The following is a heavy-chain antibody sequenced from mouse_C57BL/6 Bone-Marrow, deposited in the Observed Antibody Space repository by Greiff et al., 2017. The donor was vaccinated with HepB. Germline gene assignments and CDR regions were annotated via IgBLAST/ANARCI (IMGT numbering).Heavy chain of an antibody. J-gene: IGHJ3*01. CDR1: GYTFTSYW. V-gene: IGHV1-64*01. CDR2: IHPNSGST. Sequence: QVQLQQPGAELVKPGASVKLSCKASGYTFTSYWMHWVKQRPGQGLEWIGMIHPNSGSTNYNEKFKSKATLTVDKSSSTAYMQLSSLTSEDSAVYYCARSLYYSKPAVAYWGQGTLVTVSA. D-gene: IGHD2-5*01. CDR3: ARSLYYSKPAVAY.